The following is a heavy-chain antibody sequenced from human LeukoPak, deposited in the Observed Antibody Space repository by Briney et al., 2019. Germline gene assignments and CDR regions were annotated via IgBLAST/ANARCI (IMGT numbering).Heavy chain of an antibody. CDR1: GFTFKNYW. CDR2: ITDDGSST. D-gene: IGHD2-21*02. V-gene: IGHV3-74*01. CDR3: AKESIVLVTTYAFDI. Sequence: GGSLRLSCVVSGFTFKNYWMHWVRQAPGKGLVWGSHITDDGSSTSYADSVKGRFTISRDNSKNTLYLQMNSLKPEDTAVYYCAKESIVLVTTYAFDIWGQGTMVTVSS. J-gene: IGHJ3*02.